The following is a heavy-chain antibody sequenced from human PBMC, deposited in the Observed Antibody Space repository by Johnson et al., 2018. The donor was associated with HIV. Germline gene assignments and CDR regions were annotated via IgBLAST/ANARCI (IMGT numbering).Heavy chain of an antibody. D-gene: IGHD1-14*01. J-gene: IGHJ3*02. Sequence: QVQLVESGGGVVQPGGSLRLSCPASGFTFSNYAIHWVRQAPGKGLEWVAGITYDGTNKYYADSVKGRFTISRDNSKNTMSLQMNSLRAEDTAVSYCAGGSRYTFENEDVRLLHACDIWGQGTMVTVSS. CDR1: GFTFSNYA. CDR2: ITYDGTNK. CDR3: AGGSRYTFENEDVRLLHACDI. V-gene: IGHV3-30*03.